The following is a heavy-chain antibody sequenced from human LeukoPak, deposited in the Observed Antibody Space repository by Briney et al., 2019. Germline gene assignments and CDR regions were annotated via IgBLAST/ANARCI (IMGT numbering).Heavy chain of an antibody. J-gene: IGHJ6*03. CDR3: AGNRDGYNYYYYYYMDV. V-gene: IGHV1-69*05. Sequence: GASVKVSCKASGGTFSSYAISWARQAPGQGLEWMGGIIPIFGAANYAQKFQGRVTITTDESTSTAYMELSSLRSEDTAVYYCAGNRDGYNYYYYYYMDVWGKGTTVTASS. CDR2: IIPIFGAA. CDR1: GGTFSSYA. D-gene: IGHD5-24*01.